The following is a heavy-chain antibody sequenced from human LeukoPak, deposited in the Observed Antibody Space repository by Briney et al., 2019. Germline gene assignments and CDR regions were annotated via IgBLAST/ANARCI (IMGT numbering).Heavy chain of an antibody. CDR2: ISGSGGST. Sequence: GGCLRLSCAASGYTFRSYAMRGVREARGKGVEWVSAISGSGGSTYYADSVKGRFTISRDNSKNTLYLQMNSLRAEDTAVYYCAKDSTVTLFYYYYGMDVWGQGTTVTVSS. J-gene: IGHJ6*02. CDR3: AKDSTVTLFYYYYGMDV. CDR1: GYTFRSYA. V-gene: IGHV3-23*01. D-gene: IGHD4-17*01.